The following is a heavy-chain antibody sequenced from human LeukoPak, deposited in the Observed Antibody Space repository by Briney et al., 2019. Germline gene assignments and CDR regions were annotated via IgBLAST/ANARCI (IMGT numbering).Heavy chain of an antibody. J-gene: IGHJ3*02. Sequence: GGSLRLSCAASGFTFSSYSMNWVRQAPGKGLEWVSYISSSSSTIYYADSVKGRFTISRDNAKNSLYLQLNRLRAEDTAVYYCARDRDILTGYYKNAFDIWGQGTMVTVSS. CDR2: ISSSSSTI. D-gene: IGHD3-9*01. V-gene: IGHV3-48*01. CDR1: GFTFSSYS. CDR3: ARDRDILTGYYKNAFDI.